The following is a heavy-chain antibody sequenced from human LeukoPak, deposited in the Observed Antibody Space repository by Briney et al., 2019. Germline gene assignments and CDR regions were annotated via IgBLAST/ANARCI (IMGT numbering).Heavy chain of an antibody. CDR2: ISSSGSTI. CDR1: GFTFSDYY. CDR3: ARVQPHYYDSSGYPPDY. Sequence: NPGGSLRLSCAASGFTFSDYYMSWIRQAPGKGLEWVSYISSSGSTIYYADSVKGRFTISRDNAKNSLYLQMNSLRAGDTAVYYCARVQPHYYDSSGYPPDYWGQGTLVTVSS. V-gene: IGHV3-11*01. D-gene: IGHD3-22*01. J-gene: IGHJ4*02.